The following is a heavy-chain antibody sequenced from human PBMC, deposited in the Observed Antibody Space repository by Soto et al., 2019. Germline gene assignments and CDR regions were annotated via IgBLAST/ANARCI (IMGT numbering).Heavy chain of an antibody. Sequence: QITLKESGPTLVKPTQTLTLTCTFSGFSLSSNGVGVGWIRQPPGKALEWLAVIYWDDSKHYSPSLKSSFTITKDTSKNQVVLTMTNMDPVVTATYYCARKGSGIYAFDFWGQGTMVTVSS. D-gene: IGHD1-26*01. CDR2: IYWDDSK. J-gene: IGHJ3*01. CDR3: ARKGSGIYAFDF. CDR1: GFSLSSNGVG. V-gene: IGHV2-5*02.